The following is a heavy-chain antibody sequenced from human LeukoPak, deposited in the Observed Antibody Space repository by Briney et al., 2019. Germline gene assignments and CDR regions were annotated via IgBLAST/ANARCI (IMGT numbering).Heavy chain of an antibody. CDR3: ARDPSGERAAAGTELDY. V-gene: IGHV7-4-1*02. CDR2: INTNTGNP. D-gene: IGHD6-13*01. Sequence: ASVKVSCKASGYTFTSYAMNWVRQAPGQGLEWMGWINTNTGNPTYAQGFTGRFVFSLDTSVSTAYLQISSLKAEDTAVYYCARDPSGERAAAGTELDYWGQGTLVTVSS. CDR1: GYTFTSYA. J-gene: IGHJ4*02.